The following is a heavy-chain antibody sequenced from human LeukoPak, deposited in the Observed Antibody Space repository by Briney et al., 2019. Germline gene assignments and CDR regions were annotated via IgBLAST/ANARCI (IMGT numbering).Heavy chain of an antibody. Sequence: GASVKVSCKASGYSFTSNYIHWVRQAPGQGLEWMGMIYPRDGSTSYAQKFQGRVTMTRDTSISTAYMALSGLRSDDTAVYYCASLYDIVGTTVDYWGQGTLVTVSS. CDR2: IYPRDGST. CDR1: GYSFTSNY. D-gene: IGHD1-26*01. V-gene: IGHV1-46*01. J-gene: IGHJ4*02. CDR3: ASLYDIVGTTVDY.